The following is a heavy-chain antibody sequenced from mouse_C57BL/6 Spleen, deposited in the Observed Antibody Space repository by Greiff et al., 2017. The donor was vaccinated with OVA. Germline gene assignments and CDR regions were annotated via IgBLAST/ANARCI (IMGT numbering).Heavy chain of an antibody. CDR3: TRRGTTVVEDYARDD. D-gene: IGHD1-1*01. CDR2: ISSGGDYI. J-gene: IGHJ4*01. Sequence: EVMLVESGEGLVKPGGSLKLSCAASGFTFSSYAMSWVRQTPEKRLEWVAYISSGGDYIYYADTVKGRFTISRDNARNTLYLQMSRLKSEDTAMDYGTRRGTTVVEDYARDDGGQGTSVT. CDR1: GFTFSSYA. V-gene: IGHV5S21*01.